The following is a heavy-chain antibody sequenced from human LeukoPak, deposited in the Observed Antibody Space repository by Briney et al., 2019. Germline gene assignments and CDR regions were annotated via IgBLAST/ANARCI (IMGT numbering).Heavy chain of an antibody. CDR3: ARETLPGIAVAGTLDY. J-gene: IGHJ4*02. Sequence: ASVNVSCKASGYTFTSYDMHWVRPAPGQGLDWIGIINPSGGSTSYTQKFQGRVTMTRDTSTSTVYMELSSLRSEDTAVYYCARETLPGIAVAGTLDYWGQGTLVTVSS. CDR2: INPSGGST. D-gene: IGHD6-19*01. CDR1: GYTFTSYD. V-gene: IGHV1-46*01.